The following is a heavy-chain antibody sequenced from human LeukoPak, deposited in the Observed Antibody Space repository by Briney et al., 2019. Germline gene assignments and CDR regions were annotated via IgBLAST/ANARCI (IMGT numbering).Heavy chain of an antibody. D-gene: IGHD5-24*01. V-gene: IGHV1-46*01. CDR2: INPSGGST. CDR1: GYTFTSYY. CDR3: ARGPEDGYNFDY. Sequence: ASVKVSCKASGYTFTSYYMHWVRQAPGQGLEWMGIINPSGGSTSHAQKFQGRVTMTRDTSTSTVYMGLSSLRSEDTAVYFCARGPEDGYNFDYWGQGTLVTVSS. J-gene: IGHJ4*02.